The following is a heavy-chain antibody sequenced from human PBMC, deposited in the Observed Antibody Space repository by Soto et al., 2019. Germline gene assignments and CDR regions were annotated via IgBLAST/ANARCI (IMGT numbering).Heavy chain of an antibody. Sequence: QVQLQESGPGLVKPSQTLSLTCTVSGGSISSGGFYWSWIRQLPGKGLEWIGFISCNGNSYYNPSLKSRVNISLDTSKNKFSLKISSVTVADTAVYYCARDGRTSGYYLDFWGQGTLVTVSP. J-gene: IGHJ4*02. CDR3: ARDGRTSGYYLDF. D-gene: IGHD3-22*01. CDR2: ISCNGNS. V-gene: IGHV4-31*03. CDR1: GGSISSGGFY.